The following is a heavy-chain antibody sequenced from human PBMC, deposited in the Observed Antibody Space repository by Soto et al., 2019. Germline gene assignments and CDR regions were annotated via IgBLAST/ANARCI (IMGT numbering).Heavy chain of an antibody. CDR1: GLTFSDYD. D-gene: IGHD4-17*01. J-gene: IGHJ3*02. CDR3: ARDPDYGDYTYAFDI. CDR2: ISSSSSTI. Sequence: PGGSLRLSYAATGLTFSDYDMKWVGQAPGQGLGCVSYISSSSSTIYYADSMKGRFTISRDNAKNSLYLQMNSLRNEDTAVYYCARDPDYGDYTYAFDIWGQGTMVT. V-gene: IGHV3-48*02.